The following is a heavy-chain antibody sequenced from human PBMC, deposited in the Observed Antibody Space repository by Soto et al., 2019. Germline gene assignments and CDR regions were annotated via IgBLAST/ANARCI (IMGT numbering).Heavy chain of an antibody. V-gene: IGHV1-18*01. Sequence: QVQLVQSGAEVKKPGASVKVSCKASGSTFTSYGISWVRQAPGQGLEWMGWISGYNGNTNSAQKLQGRVTMTTDTSTSTAYSELRSLRSDDTSVYYCARASGSAYWFDPWGQGTLGTVSS. J-gene: IGHJ5*02. CDR1: GSTFTSYG. CDR2: ISGYNGNT. CDR3: ARASGSAYWFDP. D-gene: IGHD1-26*01.